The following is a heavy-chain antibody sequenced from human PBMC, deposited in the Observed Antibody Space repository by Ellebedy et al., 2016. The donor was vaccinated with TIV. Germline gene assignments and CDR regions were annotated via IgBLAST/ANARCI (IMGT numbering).Heavy chain of an antibody. D-gene: IGHD2-2*01. CDR2: INTDTGIP. J-gene: IGHJ5*02. CDR3: VRGSSPYH. V-gene: IGHV7-4-1*02. Sequence: AASVKVSCKTSGYSFTGYAINWARQAPGYGLEWMGWINTDTGIPTYAQGSSGRVVFSLDTSVSTAHLQINNINPEDTAVYYCVRGSSPYHWGQGTLVTVSS. CDR1: GYSFTGYA.